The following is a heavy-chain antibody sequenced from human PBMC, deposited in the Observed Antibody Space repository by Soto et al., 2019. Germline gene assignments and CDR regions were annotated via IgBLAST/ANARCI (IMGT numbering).Heavy chain of an antibody. CDR2: IRGFSPYT. J-gene: IGHJ6*02. Sequence: VGSLRLSCISSGFTFRTYTMNWVRQAPGKGLEWVSGIRGFSPYTFYAESVKGRFTISRDNAKNSLYLQMDSLRAEDTAVYYCARDRGYDAHDYYYNAMDVWGQGTTVTVSS. V-gene: IGHV3-21*01. CDR3: ARDRGYDAHDYYYNAMDV. CDR1: GFTFRTYT. D-gene: IGHD3-10*01.